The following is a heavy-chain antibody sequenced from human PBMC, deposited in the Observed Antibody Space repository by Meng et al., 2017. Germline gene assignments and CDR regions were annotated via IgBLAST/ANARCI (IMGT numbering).Heavy chain of an antibody. CDR1: GGSFSGDY. V-gene: IGHV4-34*01. Sequence: QLKVWGAGKLKSSETLTTNCAVLGGSFSGDYWSWIRQPPRKGLEWIVEINHSGRTNYNPSLKSRVTISVDTSKNQFSLKLSSVTAADTAVYYCASSGYSYGYRFDYWGQGTLVTVSS. D-gene: IGHD5-18*01. CDR2: INHSGRT. J-gene: IGHJ4*02. CDR3: ASSGYSYGYRFDY.